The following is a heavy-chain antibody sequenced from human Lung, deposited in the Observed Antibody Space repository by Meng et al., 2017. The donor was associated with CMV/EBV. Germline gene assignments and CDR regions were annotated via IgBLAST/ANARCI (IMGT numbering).Heavy chain of an antibody. D-gene: IGHD2-15*01. CDR1: GATFSSYA. CDR2: IIPILAIT. Sequence: SXXVSXKASGATFSSYAITWVRQAPGQGLEWMGTIIPILAITKYAQKFQGRVTITADKTSSTVYMELSSLRSDDTAVYYCGRYTDIVSVIAATRDYWFDPWGQGTXVTVSS. J-gene: IGHJ5*02. CDR3: GRYTDIVSVIAATRDYWFDP. V-gene: IGHV1-69*04.